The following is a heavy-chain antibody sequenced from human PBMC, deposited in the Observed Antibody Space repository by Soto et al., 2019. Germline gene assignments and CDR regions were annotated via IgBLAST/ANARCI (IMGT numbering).Heavy chain of an antibody. J-gene: IGHJ4*02. CDR2: IYYNGRT. V-gene: IGHV4-39*01. CDR1: GDSISNTYNF. Sequence: SETLSLTCTVSGDSISNTYNFWGWIRQSPGKGLEWIGSIYYNGRTYYSPSLRSRVTMSVDTPKNQFSLRLCSVTAADTALYYCARPQRRLVDSFDSWGQGTLVTVSS. D-gene: IGHD3-9*01. CDR3: ARPQRRLVDSFDS.